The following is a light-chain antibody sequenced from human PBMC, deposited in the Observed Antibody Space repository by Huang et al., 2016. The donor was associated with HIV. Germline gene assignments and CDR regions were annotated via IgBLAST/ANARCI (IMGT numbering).Light chain of an antibody. CDR2: DAS. Sequence: EIVLTQSPGTLNLSPGERATLSCRASQRVTNNYLAWYQQSPGLAPRLLIYDASNRATGIPDRFSGSGSGTDFTLTISRLEPEDVAVYYCQQYGSSPGTFGQGTKLEIK. V-gene: IGKV3D-20*01. CDR3: QQYGSSPGT. CDR1: QRVTNNY. J-gene: IGKJ1*01.